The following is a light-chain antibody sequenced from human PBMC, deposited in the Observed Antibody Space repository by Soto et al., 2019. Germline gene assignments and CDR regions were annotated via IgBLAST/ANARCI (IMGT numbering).Light chain of an antibody. CDR3: CSFERSITLV. CDR2: EGS. CDR1: SSDGGSYNL. J-gene: IGLJ2*01. V-gene: IGLV2-23*01. Sequence: QSALTQPASVSGSPGQSITISCTGSSSDGGSYNLVSWYQQLPGEAPKLMIYEGSKRPSGVSNRFSGSKSGNTASLTISGLQAEDEADYYCCSFERSITLVFGGGTKLTVL.